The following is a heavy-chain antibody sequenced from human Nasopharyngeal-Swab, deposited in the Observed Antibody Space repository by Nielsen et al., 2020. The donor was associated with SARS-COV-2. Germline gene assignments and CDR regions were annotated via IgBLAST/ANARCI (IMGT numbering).Heavy chain of an antibody. Sequence: SVKVSCKASGGTFSRYAISWVRQAPGQGLEWMGGIIPIFGTANYAQKFQGRVTITADKSTSTAYMELSSLRSEDTAVYYCARGDTIFGKGSYDAFDIWGQGTMVTVSS. J-gene: IGHJ3*02. V-gene: IGHV1-69*06. D-gene: IGHD3-3*01. CDR3: ARGDTIFGKGSYDAFDI. CDR1: GGTFSRYA. CDR2: IIPIFGTA.